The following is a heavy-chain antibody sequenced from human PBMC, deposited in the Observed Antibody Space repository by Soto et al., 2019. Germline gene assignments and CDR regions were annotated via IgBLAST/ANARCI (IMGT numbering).Heavy chain of an antibody. CDR1: GDTYISYA. CDR2: IITASGPA. J-gene: IGHJ5*01. V-gene: IGHV1-69*13. Sequence: SVKVSCKASGDTYISYAIAWVRQPAGQGLEWRGRIITASGPANYAQKFQGRVSITAEESATTVYMELSSLRFEDTAVYYCARDSPYSSPSHAFDFWGQGTLVTVSS. D-gene: IGHD6-19*01. CDR3: ARDSPYSSPSHAFDF.